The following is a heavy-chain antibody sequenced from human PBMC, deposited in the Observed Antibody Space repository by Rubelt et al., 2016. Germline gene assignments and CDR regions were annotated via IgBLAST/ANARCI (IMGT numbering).Heavy chain of an antibody. CDR3: AREFDGSSGEDY. J-gene: IGHJ4*02. Sequence: QVQLQQWGAGLLKPSETLSLTCAVYGGSFSGYYWSWIRQPPGKGLEWIGEINHRGSTDYNPSLKGRVTISIDTSKNEFTLKLKAVTAADTAVYYGAREFDGSSGEDYWGQGTLVTVSS. CDR2: INHRGST. CDR1: GGSFSGYY. D-gene: IGHD3-16*01. V-gene: IGHV4-34*01.